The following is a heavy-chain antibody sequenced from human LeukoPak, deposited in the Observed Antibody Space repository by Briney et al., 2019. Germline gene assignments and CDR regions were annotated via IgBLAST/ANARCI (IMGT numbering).Heavy chain of an antibody. J-gene: IGHJ4*02. CDR3: ARVGLSSGWYTEDDY. CDR1: GYTFTRYY. Sequence: GASVKVSCKASGYTFTRYYMHWVRQAPGQGLEWMGIINPSGGSTTYAQKFQGRVTMTRDMSTSTVYMELSSLRSEDTAVYYCARVGLSSGWYTEDDYWGQGTLVTVSS. CDR2: INPSGGST. V-gene: IGHV1-46*01. D-gene: IGHD6-19*01.